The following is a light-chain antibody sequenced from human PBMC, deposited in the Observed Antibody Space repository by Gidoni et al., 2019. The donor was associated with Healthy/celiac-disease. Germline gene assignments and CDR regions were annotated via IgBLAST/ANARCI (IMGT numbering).Light chain of an antibody. J-gene: IGKJ5*01. CDR1: QSVSSY. V-gene: IGKV3-11*01. Sequence: DIVLTQPPATLSLSPGERATLSCRASQSVSSYLAWYQQKPGQAPRLLIYDASNRATGIPARFSGSGSGTDFTLTVSSLEPEDFAVYYCQQRSNLITFGQGTRLEIK. CDR2: DAS. CDR3: QQRSNLIT.